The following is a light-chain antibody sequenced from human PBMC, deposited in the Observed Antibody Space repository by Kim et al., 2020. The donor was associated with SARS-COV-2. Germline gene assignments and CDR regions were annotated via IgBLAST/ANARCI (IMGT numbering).Light chain of an antibody. V-gene: IGLV3-21*04. CDR2: YDS. Sequence: GKTARITCGGNNIGSKSVHWYQRKPGQAPVLVIYYDSDRPSGIPERFSGSNSGNTATLTISRVEAGDEADYYCQVWDSSSDHPNGVFGGGTQLTVL. J-gene: IGLJ3*02. CDR1: NIGSKS. CDR3: QVWDSSSDHPNGV.